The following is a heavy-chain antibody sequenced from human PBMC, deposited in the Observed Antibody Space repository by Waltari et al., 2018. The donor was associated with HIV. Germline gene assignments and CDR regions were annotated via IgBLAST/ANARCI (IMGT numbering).Heavy chain of an antibody. J-gene: IGHJ3*02. CDR3: TRAAGWEPLSALDI. CDR2: MGSKANVGTT. V-gene: IGHV3-49*03. D-gene: IGHD1-26*01. CDR1: GFAFGDYA. Sequence: EVQLVESGGGLVQPGRSLRLSCTASGFAFGDYAMSWFRQAPGKGLGGVGLMGSKANVGTTWYAASVKGRFTSSEDDAKTIAYLQMNSRETGDTAVYFCTRAAGWEPLSALDIWGQGTMVTVSS.